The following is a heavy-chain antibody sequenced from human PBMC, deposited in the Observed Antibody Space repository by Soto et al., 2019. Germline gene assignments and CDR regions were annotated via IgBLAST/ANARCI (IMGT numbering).Heavy chain of an antibody. Sequence: GGSLRLSCAASGFTFSSYGMHWVRQAPGKGLEWVAVISYDGSNKYYADSVKGRFTISRDNSKNTLYLQMNSLRAEDTAVYYCAKEAGIAVAGTVHRPYYGMDVWGQGTTVTVSS. CDR3: AKEAGIAVAGTVHRPYYGMDV. V-gene: IGHV3-30*18. CDR2: ISYDGSNK. CDR1: GFTFSSYG. D-gene: IGHD6-19*01. J-gene: IGHJ6*02.